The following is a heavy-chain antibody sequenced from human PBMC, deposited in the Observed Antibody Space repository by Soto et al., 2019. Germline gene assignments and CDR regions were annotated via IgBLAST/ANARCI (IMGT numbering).Heavy chain of an antibody. J-gene: IGHJ5*02. V-gene: IGHV1-8*02. Sequence: ASVKVSCKASGYTFINFDISWVRQAAGQGLEWLGWMNPGSGKTGYASKFQGRVAMTRDASTGTSHLELASVTAADTAVYYCARGVGGSGLNWFDPWGQGTLVTVSS. CDR1: GYTFINFD. CDR3: ARGVGGSGLNWFDP. CDR2: MNPGSGKT. D-gene: IGHD6-19*01.